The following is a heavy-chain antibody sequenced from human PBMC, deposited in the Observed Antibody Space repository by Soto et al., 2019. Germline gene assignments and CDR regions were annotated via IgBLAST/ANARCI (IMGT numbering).Heavy chain of an antibody. CDR1: GYSLRDLP. D-gene: IGHD2-2*01. CDR3: ASLPRTIARTPAAIWSFDS. V-gene: IGHV1-24*01. J-gene: IGHJ4*02. CDR2: LDAEDSET. Sequence: ASVKVTCMVSGYSLRDLPIHWVRQAPAKGLAWMGGLDAEDSETIYAQKLQGRGTMTEDTSTDTAYMELSILTSEVTAMYYGASLPRTIARTPAAIWSFDSWGQGTLVTVSS.